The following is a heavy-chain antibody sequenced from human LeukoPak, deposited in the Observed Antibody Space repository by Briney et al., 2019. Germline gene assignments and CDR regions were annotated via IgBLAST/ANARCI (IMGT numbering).Heavy chain of an antibody. J-gene: IGHJ5*02. CDR2: IYPGDSDT. D-gene: IGHD2-15*01. Sequence: GESLKISCKGSGYRFTSYWIGWVRQMPEKGLEWMGIIYPGDSDTRYSPSFQGQVTISADKSISTAYLQWSSLKASDTAMYYCARSLGYCSGGSCYSSWFDPWGQGTLVTVSS. CDR3: ARSLGYCSGGSCYSSWFDP. CDR1: GYRFTSYW. V-gene: IGHV5-51*01.